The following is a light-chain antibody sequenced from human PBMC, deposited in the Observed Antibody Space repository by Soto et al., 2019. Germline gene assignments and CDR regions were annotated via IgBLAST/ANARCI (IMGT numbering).Light chain of an antibody. CDR1: QGIRND. CDR2: AAS. J-gene: IGKJ1*01. V-gene: IGKV1-6*01. Sequence: ALLMTQSPSSLSASVGDRVTITCRASQGIRNDLGWYQQKPGKAPKLLIYAASSLQSGVPSRFSGSGSGTDFTLTISSLQPEDFATYYCLQDYNYPWTFGQGTKVEIK. CDR3: LQDYNYPWT.